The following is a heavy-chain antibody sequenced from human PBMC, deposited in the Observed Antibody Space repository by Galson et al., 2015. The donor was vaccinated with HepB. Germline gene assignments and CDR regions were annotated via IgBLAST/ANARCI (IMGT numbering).Heavy chain of an antibody. CDR1: GYTFTSYY. CDR3: ARPSLAYGGDDFYSSFHY. CDR2: INPSGGST. V-gene: IGHV1-46*03. J-gene: IGHJ4*02. Sequence: SVKVSCTASGYTFTSYYMHWVRQAPGQGLEWLGIINPSGGSTTYAQKLKGRVTITRDTSTTTVYMELSSLRSEDTAVYYCARPSLAYGGDDFYSSFHYWGQGTLVTVSS. D-gene: IGHD2-21*02.